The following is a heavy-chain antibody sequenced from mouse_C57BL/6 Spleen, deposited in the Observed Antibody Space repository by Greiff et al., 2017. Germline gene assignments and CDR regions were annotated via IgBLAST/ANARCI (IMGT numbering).Heavy chain of an antibody. CDR1: GYTFTSYG. Sequence: QVQLKESGAELARPGASVTLSCRASGYTFTSYGVSWVKQRTGQGLEWIGEIYPRSGNAYYSEKFKGKATLTADKSSSTAYMELRSLTSEDSAVYFCALDSSGYATLDYWGQGTTLTVSS. D-gene: IGHD3-2*02. CDR3: ALDSSGYATLDY. CDR2: IYPRSGNA. J-gene: IGHJ2*01. V-gene: IGHV1-81*01.